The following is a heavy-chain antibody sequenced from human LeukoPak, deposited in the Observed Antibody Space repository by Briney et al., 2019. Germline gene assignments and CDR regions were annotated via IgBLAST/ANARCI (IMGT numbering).Heavy chain of an antibody. J-gene: IGHJ3*02. D-gene: IGHD3-16*02. Sequence: SETLSLTCTVSGASISSYYWGWIRQPAGEGLEWIGRIYTSGSTNYNPSPKSRVTMSVDTSKNQFSLKLSSVTAADTAVYYCARDHPSSMITFGGVIVNYAFDIWGQGTMVTVSS. V-gene: IGHV4-4*07. CDR3: ARDHPSSMITFGGVIVNYAFDI. CDR1: GASISSYY. CDR2: IYTSGST.